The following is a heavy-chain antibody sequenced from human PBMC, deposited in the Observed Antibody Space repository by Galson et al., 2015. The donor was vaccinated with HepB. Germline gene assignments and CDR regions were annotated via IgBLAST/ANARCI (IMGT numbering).Heavy chain of an antibody. CDR1: GYTFTSYG. D-gene: IGHD2-2*03. J-gene: IGHJ5*02. Sequence: SVKVSCKASGYTFTSYGISWVRQAPGQGLEWMGWISAYNGNTNYAQQLQGRVTMTTDTSTTTAYMELRSLGSDDTAVYYCARDLLRGYCSSASCTRFDPWGQGTLVTVSS. CDR3: ARDLLRGYCSSASCTRFDP. CDR2: ISAYNGNT. V-gene: IGHV1-18*01.